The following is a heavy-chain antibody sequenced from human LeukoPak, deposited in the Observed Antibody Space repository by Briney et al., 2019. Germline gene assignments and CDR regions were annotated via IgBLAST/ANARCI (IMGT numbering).Heavy chain of an antibody. CDR1: GFTFSSYA. Sequence: PGGSLRLSCAASGFTFSSYAMSWVRQAPGKGLEWVSAISGSGGSTYYADSVKGRFTISRDNSKNTLYLQMNSLRAEDTAVYYCASSDGYCSSTSCYVSFDYWGQGTLVTVSS. J-gene: IGHJ4*02. D-gene: IGHD2-2*01. V-gene: IGHV3-23*01. CDR3: ASSDGYCSSTSCYVSFDY. CDR2: ISGSGGST.